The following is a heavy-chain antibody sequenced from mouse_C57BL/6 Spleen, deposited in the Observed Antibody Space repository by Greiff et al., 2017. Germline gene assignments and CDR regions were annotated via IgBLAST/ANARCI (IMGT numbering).Heavy chain of an antibody. Sequence: EVQLQQSGPGLVIPSQSLSLTCSVTGYSITSCYYWNWIRQFPGNKLEWMGYISYDGSNNYNPSLKNRISITRDTSKNQFFLKLNSVTTEDTATYYCAREGDVPLAYWGQGTLVTVSA. V-gene: IGHV3-6*01. CDR2: ISYDGSN. CDR1: GYSITSCYY. J-gene: IGHJ3*01. CDR3: AREGDVPLAY.